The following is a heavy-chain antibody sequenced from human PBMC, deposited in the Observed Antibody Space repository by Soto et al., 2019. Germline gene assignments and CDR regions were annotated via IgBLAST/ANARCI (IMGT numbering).Heavy chain of an antibody. CDR2: IYYSGST. J-gene: IGHJ6*02. D-gene: IGHD2-2*01. V-gene: IGHV4-61*01. Sequence: SETLSVTCIFSGGSVSSGSYGWSWIRQPPGKGLEWIGYIYYSGSTNYNPSLKSRVTISVDTSKNQFSLKLSSVTAADTAVYYCERVRGSSYGMEVWGQGTTVTV. CDR1: GGSVSSGSYG. CDR3: ERVRGSSYGMEV.